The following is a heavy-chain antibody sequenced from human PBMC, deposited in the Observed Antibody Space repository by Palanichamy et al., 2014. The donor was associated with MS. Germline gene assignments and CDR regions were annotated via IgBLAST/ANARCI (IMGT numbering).Heavy chain of an antibody. J-gene: IGHJ6*02. CDR3: ARGRSIGPKYGMDV. CDR1: VAPSAVVITT. CDR2: IYYSGST. V-gene: IGHV4-30-4*01. D-gene: IGHD6-6*01. Sequence: VQLQESGPGLVKPSQTPVPHPALSLVAPSAVVITTGVGSASPHGKGLEWIGYIYYSGSTYYNPSLKSRVTISVDTSKNQFSLKLSSVTAADTAVYYCARGRSIGPKYGMDVWGQGTTVTVPS.